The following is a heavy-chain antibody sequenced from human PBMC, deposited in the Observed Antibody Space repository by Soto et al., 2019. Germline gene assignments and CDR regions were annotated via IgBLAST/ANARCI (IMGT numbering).Heavy chain of an antibody. V-gene: IGHV3-30-3*01. D-gene: IGHD3-22*01. J-gene: IGHJ4*02. CDR3: AREDSSGYYWLDY. CDR2: ISYDGSNK. Sequence: GGSLRLSCAASGFTFSSYAMHWVRQAPGKGLEWVAVISYDGSNKYYADSVKGRFTISRDNSKNTLYLQMNSLRAEDTAVYYCAREDSSGYYWLDYWGQGTLVTVSS. CDR1: GFTFSSYA.